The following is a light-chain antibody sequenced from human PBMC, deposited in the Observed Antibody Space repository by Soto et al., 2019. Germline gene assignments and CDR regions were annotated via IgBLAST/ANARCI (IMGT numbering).Light chain of an antibody. CDR2: DVN. CDR1: SSDVGAYNY. J-gene: IGLJ2*01. CDR3: TSWTTSTTMK. V-gene: IGLV2-14*01. Sequence: QSVLTQPASVSGSPGQSITISCTGTSSDVGAYNYVSWYQQHPGKAPKLMIYDVNIRPSGVSNRFSGSKSGNMASLTISGLQAEDEADYYCTSWTTSTTMKFGGGTKLTVL.